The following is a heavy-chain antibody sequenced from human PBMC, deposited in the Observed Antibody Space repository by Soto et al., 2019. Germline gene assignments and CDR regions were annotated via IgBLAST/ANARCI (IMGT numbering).Heavy chain of an antibody. D-gene: IGHD2-15*01. CDR1: GFTFSSYA. CDR3: AKILDAGGQDY. V-gene: IGHV3-23*01. CDR2: ISGSGGT. J-gene: IGHJ4*02. Sequence: EVQLLESGGGLVQPGGSLRLSCAASGFTFSSYAMSWVRQAPGKGPEGVSSISGSGGTYYADSVKGRFTISRDDSKNTLYLQTNSLRAEDTAMYYCAKILDAGGQDYWGQGTLVTVSS.